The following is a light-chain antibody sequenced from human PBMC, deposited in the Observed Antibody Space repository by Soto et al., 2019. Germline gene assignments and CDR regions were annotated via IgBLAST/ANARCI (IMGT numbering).Light chain of an antibody. Sequence: QPARTQPASVSSSPGQSSAISYTGTSSDVGAYDYVSWYQQHPDRAPRLVIYEVSNRPSGVSNRFSGSKSVNTATLTISGLQAEDEADYYCASHTTTNTRVFGTGTKVTVL. CDR3: ASHTTTNTRV. V-gene: IGLV2-14*03. CDR1: SSDVGAYDY. CDR2: EVS. J-gene: IGLJ1*01.